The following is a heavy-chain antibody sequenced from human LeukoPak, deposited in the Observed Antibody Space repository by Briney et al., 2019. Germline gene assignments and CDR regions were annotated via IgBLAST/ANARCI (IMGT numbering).Heavy chain of an antibody. V-gene: IGHV3-21*01. D-gene: IGHD1-26*01. CDR2: ISSSSYI. CDR1: GFTFSSYS. J-gene: IGHJ4*02. Sequence: GGSLRLSCAASGFTFSSYSMNWVRQAPGKGLEWVSSISSSSYIYYADSVKGRFTISRDNAKNSLYLQMNSLRAEDTAVYYCAREGRELRVYYFDYWGQGTLVTVSS. CDR3: AREGRELRVYYFDY.